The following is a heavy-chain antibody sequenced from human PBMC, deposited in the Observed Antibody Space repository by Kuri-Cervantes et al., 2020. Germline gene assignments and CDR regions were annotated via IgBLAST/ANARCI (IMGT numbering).Heavy chain of an antibody. D-gene: IGHD3-16*01. CDR3: ARGDPGGAFDI. CDR2: IIPIFGTA. CDR1: GYTFTSYA. Sequence: SVKVSCKASGYTFTSYAMHWVRQAPRQRLEWMGGIIPIFGTANYAQKFQGRVTITADESTSTAYMELSSLRSEDTAVYYCARGDPGGAFDIWGQGTMVTVSS. V-gene: IGHV1-69*13. J-gene: IGHJ3*02.